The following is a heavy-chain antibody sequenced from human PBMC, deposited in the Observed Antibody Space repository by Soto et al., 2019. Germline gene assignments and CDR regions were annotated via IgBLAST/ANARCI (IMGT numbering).Heavy chain of an antibody. J-gene: IGHJ4*02. Sequence: VQVGESGGGLAQPGGSLRLSCAVSGLSFSTCTMNWVRQAPGKGLEWIAYINSGSTTLYYADSVKGRFTISRDDARNSLYLQMNSLRDEDTAVYYCVAKSFDHWGQGTLVTVSS. CDR2: INSGSTTL. D-gene: IGHD5-12*01. CDR1: GLSFSTCT. V-gene: IGHV3-48*02. CDR3: VAKSFDH.